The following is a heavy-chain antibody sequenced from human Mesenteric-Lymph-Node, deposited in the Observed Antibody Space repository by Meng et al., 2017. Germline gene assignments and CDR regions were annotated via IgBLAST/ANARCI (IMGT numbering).Heavy chain of an antibody. CDR1: GFTFDDYA. CDR3: VKGPSSSPYEHFQH. CDR2: ISWNSGSI. J-gene: IGHJ1*01. V-gene: IGHV3-9*03. Sequence: SLKISCAASGFTFDDYAMHWVRQAPGKGLEWVSGISWNSGSIGYADSVKGRFTISRDNAKNSLYLQMNSLRAEDMALYYCVKGPSSSPYEHFQHWGRGTLVTVSS. D-gene: IGHD2-2*01.